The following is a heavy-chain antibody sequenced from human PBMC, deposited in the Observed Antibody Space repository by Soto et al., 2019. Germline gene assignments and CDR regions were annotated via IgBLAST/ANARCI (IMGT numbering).Heavy chain of an antibody. CDR3: LRGAERYKCGF. CDR1: GDSIIHGISY. CDR2: VHSSGTI. V-gene: IGHV4-31*03. D-gene: IGHD2-2*02. Sequence: QVQVQESGPGLVKPSQTLSLTCTVSGDSIIHGISYWTWIRQHPGKGLEWIGHVHSSGTIDYNPSLTSRVTMSVDTSNNHVSLELSSVTVADTAVYYCLRGAERYKCGFWGQGTLVTVSS. J-gene: IGHJ4*02.